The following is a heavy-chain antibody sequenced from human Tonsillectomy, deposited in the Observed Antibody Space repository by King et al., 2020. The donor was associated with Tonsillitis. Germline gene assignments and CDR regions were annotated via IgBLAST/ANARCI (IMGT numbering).Heavy chain of an antibody. CDR3: ATVTGTTSLLYYYDGMDA. D-gene: IGHD1-20*01. CDR1: GYTLTELS. V-gene: IGHV1-24*01. J-gene: IGHJ6*02. CDR2: FDPEDGET. Sequence: QGQLVQSGAEVKKPGASVKVSCKVSGYTLTELSMHWVRQAPGKGLEWMGGFDPEDGETIYAQKFQGRVTMTEDTSTDTAYMELSSLRSEDTAVYYCATVTGTTSLLYYYDGMDAWGHGTTVTVSS.